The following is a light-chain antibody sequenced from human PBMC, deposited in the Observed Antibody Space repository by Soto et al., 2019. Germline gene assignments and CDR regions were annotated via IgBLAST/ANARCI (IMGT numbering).Light chain of an antibody. V-gene: IGKV1-39*01. CDR2: AAT. CDR1: QSISSY. J-gene: IGKJ1*01. Sequence: DIQMTQSPSSLSASVGDRVTITCRASQSISSYLNWYQHKPGKAPNLLIYAATTLQSGVPSRFSGSGSGTDFTLTISSLQPEEFATYYCQQSYSNPRTFGQGTKLDI. CDR3: QQSYSNPRT.